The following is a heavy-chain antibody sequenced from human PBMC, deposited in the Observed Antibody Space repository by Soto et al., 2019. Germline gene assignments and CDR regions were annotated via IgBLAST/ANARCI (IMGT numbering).Heavy chain of an antibody. Sequence: QVQLVESGGGVVQPGRSLRLSCAASGFTFSSYGIHWVRQAPGKGLEWVALISYDGSNKYYADSVKGRFTISRDNSKNTLYLQKNSLRAEDTAMYYCAKDAPYYYDSSGYYGPFDYWGQGTLVTVSS. CDR1: GFTFSSYG. D-gene: IGHD3-22*01. CDR3: AKDAPYYYDSSGYYGPFDY. J-gene: IGHJ4*02. CDR2: ISYDGSNK. V-gene: IGHV3-30*18.